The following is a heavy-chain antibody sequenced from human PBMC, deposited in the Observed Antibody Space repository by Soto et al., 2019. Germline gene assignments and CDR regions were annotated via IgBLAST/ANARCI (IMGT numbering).Heavy chain of an antibody. CDR2: ISYDGSNK. CDR3: AKGYSKKSVYYGMDV. J-gene: IGHJ6*02. D-gene: IGHD4-4*01. CDR1: GFTFSSYA. Sequence: QVQLVESGGGVVQPGRSLRLSCAASGFTFSSYAMHWVRQAPGKGLEWVAVISYDGSNKYYADSVKGRFTISRDNSKNTLYLQMNSLRAEDTAVYYCAKGYSKKSVYYGMDVWGQGTTVTVSS. V-gene: IGHV3-30-3*01.